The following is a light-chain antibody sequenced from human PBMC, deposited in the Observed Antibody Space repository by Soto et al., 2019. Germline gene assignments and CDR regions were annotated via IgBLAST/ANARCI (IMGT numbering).Light chain of an antibody. CDR3: QQRYNWPQT. CDR1: QSVSRT. CDR2: DAS. V-gene: IGKV3-11*01. Sequence: EVVLTQSPATLSLSPGERANLSCRTSQSVSRTLAWYQQKSGQAPRLLIYDASNRATGIPTRFSGTGSGTDFTLTISSLAPEDFAVSYCQQRYNWPQTFGQGTKVEIK. J-gene: IGKJ1*01.